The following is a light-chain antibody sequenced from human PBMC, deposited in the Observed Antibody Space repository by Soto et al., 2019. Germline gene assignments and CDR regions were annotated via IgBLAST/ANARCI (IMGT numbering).Light chain of an antibody. V-gene: IGKV1-39*01. J-gene: IGKJ4*01. CDR3: QQSLTSPLT. Sequence: DIQMTQSPSSLSASVGDRVTITCRASQSITIYLNWYQQKPGKAPKLLIFAASSLQSGVPSRFSGSGSWTDFTLAISSLQPADPATHSSQQSLTSPLTFGGRTKV. CDR2: AAS. CDR1: QSITIY.